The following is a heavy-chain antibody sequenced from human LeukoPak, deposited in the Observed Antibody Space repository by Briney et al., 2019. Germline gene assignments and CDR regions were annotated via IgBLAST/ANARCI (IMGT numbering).Heavy chain of an antibody. CDR2: IYYSGIT. Sequence: SETLSLTCTVSGGSISSYYWSWIRQPPGKGLEWIGYIYYSGITNYNPSLKSRVTISADTPKNQFSLKLSSVTAADTAVYYCARQGLFSSGWFDYWGQGTLVTVSS. D-gene: IGHD6-19*01. J-gene: IGHJ4*02. CDR1: GGSISSYY. V-gene: IGHV4-59*08. CDR3: ARQGLFSSGWFDY.